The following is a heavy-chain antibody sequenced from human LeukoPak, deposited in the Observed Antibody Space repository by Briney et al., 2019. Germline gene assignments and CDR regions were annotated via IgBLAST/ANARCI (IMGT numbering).Heavy chain of an antibody. J-gene: IGHJ4*02. V-gene: IGHV5-51*01. CDR1: GYSFTYYW. CDR2: IYPGDSDT. CDR3: ARQATSVITTGIDY. Sequence: HGESLKISCKVSGYSFTYYWIGWVRQMPGKGLEWMGIIYPGDSDTRYSPSFQGQVTISADKSISTAYLQWSSLKASDTAMYYCARQATSVITTGIDYWGQGTLVTVSS. D-gene: IGHD4-23*01.